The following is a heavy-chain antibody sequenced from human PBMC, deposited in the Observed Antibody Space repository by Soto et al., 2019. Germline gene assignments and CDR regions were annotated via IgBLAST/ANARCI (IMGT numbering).Heavy chain of an antibody. CDR1: GFTFSHYG. J-gene: IGHJ4*02. Sequence: PGGSLRLSCAASGFTFSHYGIHWVRQAPGKGLEWLSVISYDGSNKHYADSVKGRFTVSRDNSKNTLYLQMNSLRAEDTAVYFYAKYSGKYRGYIDYWGQGTLVTVSS. D-gene: IGHD1-26*01. CDR3: AKYSGKYRGYIDY. V-gene: IGHV3-30*18. CDR2: ISYDGSNK.